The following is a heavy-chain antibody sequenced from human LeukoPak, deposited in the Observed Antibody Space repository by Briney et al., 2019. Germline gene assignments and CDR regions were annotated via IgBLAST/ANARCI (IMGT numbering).Heavy chain of an antibody. J-gene: IGHJ4*02. CDR2: IYYSGST. CDR3: ARHRYHNDHLFDY. D-gene: IGHD1-14*01. Sequence: PSETLSLTCTVSGGSISSGDYSWSWIRQPPGKGLEWIGYIYYSGSTNYNPSLKSRVTLSVDTSKNQFSLKLSSVTAADTAVYYCARHRYHNDHLFDYWGQGTLVTVSS. V-gene: IGHV4-30-4*01. CDR1: GGSISSGDYS.